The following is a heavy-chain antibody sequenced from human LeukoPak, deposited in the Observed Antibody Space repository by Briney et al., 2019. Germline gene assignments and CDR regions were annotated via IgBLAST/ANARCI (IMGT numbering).Heavy chain of an antibody. J-gene: IGHJ1*01. Sequence: PGGSLRLSCAASGFTVSSNYMSWVRQAPGKGLEWVSVIYSGGSTYYADSVKGRFTISRDNSKNTLYLQMNSLRAEDTAVYYCAKAYSIVVVEYFQHWGQGTLVTVSS. D-gene: IGHD2-2*01. CDR1: GFTVSSNY. V-gene: IGHV3-53*01. CDR3: AKAYSIVVVEYFQH. CDR2: IYSGGST.